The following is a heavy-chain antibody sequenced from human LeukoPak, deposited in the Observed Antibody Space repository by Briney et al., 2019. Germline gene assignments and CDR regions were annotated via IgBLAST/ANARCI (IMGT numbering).Heavy chain of an antibody. CDR2: ISYDGSNK. CDR3: ARAPQPKDY. D-gene: IGHD6-13*01. Sequence: GRSLRLSCAASGFTFSSYAMHWVRQAPGKGLEWVAVISYDGSNKYYADSVKGRFTISRDNSKNTLYLQMNSLRAEDTAVYYCARAPQPKDYWGQGTLVTVSS. J-gene: IGHJ4*02. CDR1: GFTFSSYA. V-gene: IGHV3-30-3*01.